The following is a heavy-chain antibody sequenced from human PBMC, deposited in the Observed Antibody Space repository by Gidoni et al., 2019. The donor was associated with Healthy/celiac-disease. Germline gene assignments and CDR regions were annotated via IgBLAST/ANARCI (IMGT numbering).Heavy chain of an antibody. J-gene: IGHJ6*02. CDR3: ARIAVAGTDYYYYGMDV. Sequence: QVQLQESGPGLVKPSGTLSLTCAVSGGSICSSNWWSWVRQPPGKGLEWIGEIYHSGSTNYNPSLKSRVTISVDKSKNQFSLKLSSVTAADTAVYYCARIAVAGTDYYYYGMDVWGQGTTVTVSS. V-gene: IGHV4-4*02. CDR2: IYHSGST. D-gene: IGHD6-19*01. CDR1: GGSICSSNW.